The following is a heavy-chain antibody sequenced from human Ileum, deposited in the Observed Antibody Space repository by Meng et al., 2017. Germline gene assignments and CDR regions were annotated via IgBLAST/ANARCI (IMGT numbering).Heavy chain of an antibody. CDR2: INSDGTTT. V-gene: IGHV3-74*03. J-gene: IGHJ6*02. D-gene: IGHD3-16*01. CDR3: VRGGGMDV. Sequence: GESLKISCVASGFTFNIYWMHWVRQAPGKGLVWLSHINSDGTTTTYADSVKGRFTISRDNAKNTLYLQMNSLRAEDTAVYFCVRGGGMDVWGQGTTVTVSS. CDR1: GFTFNIYW.